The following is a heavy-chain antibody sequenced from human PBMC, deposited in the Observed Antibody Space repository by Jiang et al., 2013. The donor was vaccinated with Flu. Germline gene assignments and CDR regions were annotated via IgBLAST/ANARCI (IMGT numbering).Heavy chain of an antibody. CDR1: GYSFTDYW. J-gene: IGHJ4*02. CDR2: IYPGDSDT. D-gene: IGHD1-1*01. CDR3: ARQDDNSWND. V-gene: IGHV5-51*01. Sequence: VQLVESGAEVKKPGESLRISCKGSGYSFTDYWIGWVRQMPGKGLEWMGFIYPGDSDTTYSPSFQGQVTISADKSIRTAYLQWSSLKASDTAMYYCARQDDNSWNDWGQGTLVAVSS.